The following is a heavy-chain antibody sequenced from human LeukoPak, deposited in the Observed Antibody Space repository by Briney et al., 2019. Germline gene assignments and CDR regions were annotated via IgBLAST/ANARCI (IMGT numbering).Heavy chain of an antibody. CDR1: GFTFSDSW. CDR2: MDQDGSEK. Sequence: GGSLRLSCAASGFTFSDSWMSWVRQAPGKGLEWVANMDQDGSEKDYVDSVKGRFTISRDNARNSLYLQMGSLRAEDTAVYYCATYTHWVAGDVWGQGTTVTVSS. CDR3: ATYTHWVAGDV. D-gene: IGHD3-16*01. J-gene: IGHJ6*02. V-gene: IGHV3-7*02.